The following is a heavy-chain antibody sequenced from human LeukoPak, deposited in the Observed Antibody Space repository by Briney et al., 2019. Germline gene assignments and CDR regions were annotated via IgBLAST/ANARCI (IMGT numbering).Heavy chain of an antibody. Sequence: SETLSLTCTVSGYSISSGYYWGWIRQPPGKGLEWIGSIYHSGSTYYNPSLKSRVTISVDTSKSQFSLKLTSVTAADTAVYYCARGPTTVTRAFDYWGQGTLVTVSS. V-gene: IGHV4-38-2*02. J-gene: IGHJ4*02. D-gene: IGHD4-17*01. CDR2: IYHSGST. CDR1: GYSISSGYY. CDR3: ARGPTTVTRAFDY.